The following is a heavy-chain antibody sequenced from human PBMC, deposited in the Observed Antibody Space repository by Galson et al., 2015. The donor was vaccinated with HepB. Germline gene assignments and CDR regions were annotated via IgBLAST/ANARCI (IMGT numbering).Heavy chain of an antibody. V-gene: IGHV3-7*01. CDR1: GFAFSGYW. CDR2: INQVGSEK. J-gene: IGHJ4*02. CDR3: ARGGLNYFDF. Sequence: SLSLSCAASGFAFSGYWMSWVRQAPGKGLEWVANINQVGSEKFSVDSVRGRFIMSRDNAKDSLYLQMNSLRAEDTAVYYCARGGLNYFDFWGQGTLVTVSS. D-gene: IGHD2-8*01.